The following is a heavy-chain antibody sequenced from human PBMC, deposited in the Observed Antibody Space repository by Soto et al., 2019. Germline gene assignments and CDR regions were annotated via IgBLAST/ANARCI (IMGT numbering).Heavy chain of an antibody. Sequence: QVQLVESGGGVVQPGRFLRLSCAASGFTFSSYAMHWVRQAPGKGLEWVAVISYDGSNKYYADSVKGRFTISRDNSKNTLYLQMNSLRAEDTAVYYCAKGLHSGSYYMDYNWFDPWGQGTLVTVSS. J-gene: IGHJ5*02. D-gene: IGHD1-26*01. CDR2: ISYDGSNK. CDR1: GFTFSSYA. V-gene: IGHV3-30-3*01. CDR3: AKGLHSGSYYMDYNWFDP.